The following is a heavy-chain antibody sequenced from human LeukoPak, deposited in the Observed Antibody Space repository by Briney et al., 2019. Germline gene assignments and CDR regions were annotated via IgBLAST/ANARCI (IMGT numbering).Heavy chain of an antibody. CDR3: AREGPYDTDYGY. CDR1: GFTSSSYS. D-gene: IGHD3-9*01. J-gene: IGHJ4*02. CDR2: ISSSSSYI. Sequence: PGGSLRLSCAASGFTSSSYSMNWVRQAPGKGLEWVSSISSSSSYIYYADSVKGRFTISRDNAKNSLYLQMNSLRAEDTAVYYCAREGPYDTDYGYWGQGTLVTVSS. V-gene: IGHV3-21*01.